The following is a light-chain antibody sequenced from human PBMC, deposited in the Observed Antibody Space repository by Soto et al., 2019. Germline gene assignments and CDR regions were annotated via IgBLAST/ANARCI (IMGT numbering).Light chain of an antibody. Sequence: EGVLMQSPGTLSLSPGERCTLSCTAIQSVSTRLLAWYQQKPGQAPRLLIYGAFSRATGIPDRFSGSGSGTDFTLTISRLEHEDFAVYYCQQYGNSIPITFGQGTRLEIK. CDR2: GAF. CDR1: QSVSTRL. CDR3: QQYGNSIPIT. V-gene: IGKV3-20*01. J-gene: IGKJ5*01.